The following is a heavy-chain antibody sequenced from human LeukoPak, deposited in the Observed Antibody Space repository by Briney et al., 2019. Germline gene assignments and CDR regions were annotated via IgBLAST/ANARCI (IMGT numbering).Heavy chain of an antibody. CDR1: GFTFDDYA. CDR2: ISWNSGSI. D-gene: IGHD5-18*01. J-gene: IGHJ4*02. CDR3: AKGLGGYSYGYGY. V-gene: IGHV3-9*01. Sequence: GGSLRLSCAASGFTFDDYAMHWVRQGPGKGLEWVSGISWNSGSIAYADFVKGRFTISRDNAKNSLYLQMNSLRAEDTALYYCAKGLGGYSYGYGYWGQGTLVTVSS.